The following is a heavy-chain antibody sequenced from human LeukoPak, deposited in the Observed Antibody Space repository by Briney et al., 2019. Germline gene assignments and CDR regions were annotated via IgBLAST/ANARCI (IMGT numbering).Heavy chain of an antibody. CDR2: INTNTGNP. CDR3: ARIYSSSSDYYYYYGMDV. J-gene: IGHJ6*02. D-gene: IGHD6-13*01. CDR1: GYTFTSYA. Sequence: ASVKVSCKASGYTFTSYAMNWVRQAPGQGLEWMGRINTNTGNPTYAQGFTGRFVFSLDTSVSTAYLQISSLKAEDTAVYYCARIYSSSSDYYYYYGMDVWGQGTTVTVSS. V-gene: IGHV7-4-1*02.